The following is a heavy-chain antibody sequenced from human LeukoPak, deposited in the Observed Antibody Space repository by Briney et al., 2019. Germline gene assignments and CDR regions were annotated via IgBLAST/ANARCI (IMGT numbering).Heavy chain of an antibody. V-gene: IGHV4-30-2*01. CDR2: INHSGST. Sequence: SETLSLTCAVSGGSISSGGYSWSWIRQPPGKGLEWIGEINHSGSTNYNPSLKSRVTISVDTSKNQFSLKLSSVTAADTAVYYCTRGRGELGNYWGQGTLVTVSS. CDR1: GGSISSGGYS. CDR3: TRGRGELGNY. J-gene: IGHJ4*02. D-gene: IGHD3-10*01.